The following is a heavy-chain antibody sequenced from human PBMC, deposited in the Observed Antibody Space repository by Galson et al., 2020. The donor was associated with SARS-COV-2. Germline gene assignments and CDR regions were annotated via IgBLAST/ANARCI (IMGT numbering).Heavy chain of an antibody. V-gene: IGHV4-31*03. CDR3: ARWRLTMVRGVTYYYYGMDV. J-gene: IGHJ6*02. CDR1: GGSISSGGYY. D-gene: IGHD3-10*01. CDR2: IYYSGST. Sequence: SETLSLTCTVSGGSISSGGYYWSWIRQHPGKGLEWIGYIYYSGSTYYNPSLKSRVTISVDTSKNQFSLKLSSVTAADTAVYYCARWRLTMVRGVTYYYYGMDVWGQGTTVTVSS.